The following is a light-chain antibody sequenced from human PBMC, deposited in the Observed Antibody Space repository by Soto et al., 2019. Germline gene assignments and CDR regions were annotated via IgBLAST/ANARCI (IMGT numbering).Light chain of an antibody. Sequence: QSVLTQPASVSGSPGQSITISCTGTSSDVGSYKFVSWYQQHPVKAPKLMIYEGSKRPSGVSNRFSGSKSGNTASLTISGLQAEDEAYYYCCSYAGSSTLVFGGGTKLTVL. CDR1: SSDVGSYKF. V-gene: IGLV2-23*01. CDR2: EGS. CDR3: CSYAGSSTLV. J-gene: IGLJ2*01.